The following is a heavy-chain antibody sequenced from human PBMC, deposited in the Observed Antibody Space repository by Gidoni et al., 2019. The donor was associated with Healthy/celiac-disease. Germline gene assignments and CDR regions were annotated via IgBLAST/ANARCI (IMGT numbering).Heavy chain of an antibody. J-gene: IGHJ4*02. CDR3: ARERVRGVIPPQGYYFDY. V-gene: IGHV4-38-2*02. CDR2: IYHSGST. CDR1: GYSISSGYS. Sequence: QVQLQESGPGLVKPSETLSLTCTVSGYSISSGYSWGWIRQPPGKGLEWIGSIYHSGSTYYNPSLKSRVTISVDTSKNQFSLKLSSVTAADTAVYYCARERVRGVIPPQGYYFDYWGQGTLVTVSS. D-gene: IGHD3-10*01.